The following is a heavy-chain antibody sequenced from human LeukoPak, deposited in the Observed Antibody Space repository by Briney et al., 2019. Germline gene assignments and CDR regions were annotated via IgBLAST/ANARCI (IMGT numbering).Heavy chain of an antibody. CDR1: GYTFTSYG. CDR3: ARVTMLRGAHY. CDR2: ISAYNGDT. V-gene: IGHV1-18*01. Sequence: ASVKVSCKASGYTFTSYGINWVRQAPGQGLEWMGWISAYNGDTNYAQKLQGRVTMTRDTSISTAYMELSRLRSDDTAVYFCARVTMLRGAHYWGQGTLVTVSS. D-gene: IGHD3-10*01. J-gene: IGHJ4*02.